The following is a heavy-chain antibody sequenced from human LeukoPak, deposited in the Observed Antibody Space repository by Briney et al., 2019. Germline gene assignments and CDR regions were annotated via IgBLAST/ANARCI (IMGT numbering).Heavy chain of an antibody. Sequence: SETLSLTCTVSGGSISRYYWSWIRQPPGKGLEWIGYIYYGGSTNYNPSLKSRVTISVDTSKNQFSLKLSSVTAADTAVYYCARDGVLGGLFVWDYWGQGTLVTVSS. CDR2: IYYGGST. V-gene: IGHV4-59*01. CDR1: GGSISRYY. D-gene: IGHD3-16*01. CDR3: ARDGVLGGLFVWDY. J-gene: IGHJ4*02.